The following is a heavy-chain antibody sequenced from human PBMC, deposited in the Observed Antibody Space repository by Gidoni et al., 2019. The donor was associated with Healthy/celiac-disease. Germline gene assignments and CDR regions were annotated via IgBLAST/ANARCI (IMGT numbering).Heavy chain of an antibody. J-gene: IGHJ4*02. CDR2: INPNSGGT. CDR3: ARDANYYDSSGYYYYFDY. Sequence: QVQLVQSGAAVKKPGGSVTVSCKASGYTFTGSYLHWVRQDPGQGLEWMGWINPNSGGTNYAQKCQGWVTMTRDTSISTADMELSRRRADDTAVYDCARDANYYDSSGYYYYFDYWGQGTLVTVSS. V-gene: IGHV1-2*04. D-gene: IGHD3-22*01. CDR1: GYTFTGSY.